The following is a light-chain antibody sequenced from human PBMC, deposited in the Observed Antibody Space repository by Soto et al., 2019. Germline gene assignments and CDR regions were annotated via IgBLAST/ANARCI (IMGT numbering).Light chain of an antibody. Sequence: IVLTQSPGTLSLSPGERATLSCRASQSVSSDYLAWYQQKPGQAPRLLIYGASSRATDFPDRFSGSGSGTDFTLTISSLEPEDFAVYYCHQYGSSPWTFGQGTKVDIK. J-gene: IGKJ1*01. CDR2: GAS. V-gene: IGKV3-20*01. CDR1: QSVSSDY. CDR3: HQYGSSPWT.